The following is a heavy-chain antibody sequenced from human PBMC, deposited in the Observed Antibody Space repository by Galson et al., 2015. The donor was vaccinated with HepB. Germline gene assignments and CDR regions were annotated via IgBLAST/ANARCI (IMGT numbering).Heavy chain of an antibody. CDR2: MWYDATYT. CDR1: GFTFSDYG. J-gene: IGHJ4*02. V-gene: IGHV3-33*08. Sequence: SLRLSCAASGFTFSDYGLHWVRQAPGRGLEWVAVMWYDATYTYYADFAKGRFTISRDNSNSTLYLEMNSLRPDDTAVYYCARDEHILVVTTPQIDFWGQGTLVTVSP. CDR3: ARDEHILVVTTPQIDF. D-gene: IGHD2-21*02.